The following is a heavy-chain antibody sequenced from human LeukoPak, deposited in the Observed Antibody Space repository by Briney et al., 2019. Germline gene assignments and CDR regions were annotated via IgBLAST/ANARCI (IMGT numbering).Heavy chain of an antibody. V-gene: IGHV4-39*07. Sequence: GSLRLSCAGSGFTFGSYTMNWVRQPPGKGLEWIGSIYYSGSTYYNPSLKSRVTISVDTSKNQFSLKLSSVTAADTAVYYCARDSMDWFDPWGQGTLVTVSS. J-gene: IGHJ5*02. D-gene: IGHD2-2*01. CDR1: GFTFGSYT. CDR2: IYYSGST. CDR3: ARDSMDWFDP.